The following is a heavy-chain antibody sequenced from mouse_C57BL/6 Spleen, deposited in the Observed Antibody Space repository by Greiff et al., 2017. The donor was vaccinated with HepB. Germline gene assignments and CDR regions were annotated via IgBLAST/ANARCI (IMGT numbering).Heavy chain of an antibody. CDR2: ISSGGSYT. J-gene: IGHJ4*01. CDR3: ARHGRSRAMDY. CDR1: GFTFSSYG. D-gene: IGHD4-1*01. V-gene: IGHV5-6*01. Sequence: EVKLQESGGDLVKPGGSLKLSCAASGFTFSSYGMSWVRQTPDKRLEWVATISSGGSYTYYPDSVKGRFTISRDNAKNTLYLQMSSLKSEDTAMYYCARHGRSRAMDYWGQGTSVTVSS.